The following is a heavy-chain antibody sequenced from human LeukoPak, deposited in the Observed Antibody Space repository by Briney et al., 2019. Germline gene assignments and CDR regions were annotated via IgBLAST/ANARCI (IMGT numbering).Heavy chain of an antibody. Sequence: GGSLRLSCAASGFTFSSYEMNWVRQAPGKGLEWVSYINSSCSTIYYAVSVKGRFTISRDNAKNSLYLQMNSLRAEDTAVYYCARGAFLCGSYYSDYWGQGTLVTVSS. D-gene: IGHD1-26*01. CDR1: GFTFSSYE. J-gene: IGHJ4*02. CDR2: INSSCSTI. V-gene: IGHV3-48*03. CDR3: ARGAFLCGSYYSDY.